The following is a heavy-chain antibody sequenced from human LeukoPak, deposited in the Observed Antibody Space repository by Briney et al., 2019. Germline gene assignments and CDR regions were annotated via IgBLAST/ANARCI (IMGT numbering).Heavy chain of an antibody. J-gene: IGHJ4*02. CDR3: ARSIVGYDWNFDQ. CDR1: GDSFNNYY. D-gene: IGHD1-26*01. CDR2: IYFTGGT. Sequence: PSETLSLTCTVSGDSFNNYYWHWIRQPPGKSLDWIGYIYFTGGTNYNPSPESRVTMSVDTSKNQFSLYLSSVTAADTAIYYCARSIVGYDWNFDQWGQGILVTVSS. V-gene: IGHV4-4*08.